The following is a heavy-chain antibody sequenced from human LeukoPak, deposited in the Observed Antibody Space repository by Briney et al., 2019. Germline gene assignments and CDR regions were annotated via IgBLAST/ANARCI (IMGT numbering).Heavy chain of an antibody. J-gene: IGHJ4*02. Sequence: GGSLRLSCAASGFTFSNYGMHWVRQAPGKGLEWVAVISYDGSNKYYADSVKGRFTISRDNSKNTLYLQMNSLRAEDTAVYYCASYYYDSSGLHWGQGTLVTVSS. V-gene: IGHV3-30*19. CDR3: ASYYYDSSGLH. D-gene: IGHD3-22*01. CDR2: ISYDGSNK. CDR1: GFTFSNYG.